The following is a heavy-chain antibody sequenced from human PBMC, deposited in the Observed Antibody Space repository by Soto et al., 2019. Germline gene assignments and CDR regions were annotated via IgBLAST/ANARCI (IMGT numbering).Heavy chain of an antibody. CDR1: GFSFSSYA. CDR2: ISGSGVTT. D-gene: IGHD3-3*01. CDR3: AKDRDDIGMVDAFGI. J-gene: IGHJ3*02. V-gene: IGHV3-23*01. Sequence: EMQLLESGGDLVQTGGSLRLSVAASGFSFSSYAMTWVRQAPGKGLEYIAAISGSGVTTYYADSMKGRFTVSRDNSKNTLYLQMITLRAEDTAIYYCAKDRDDIGMVDAFGIWGQGTMVTVSS.